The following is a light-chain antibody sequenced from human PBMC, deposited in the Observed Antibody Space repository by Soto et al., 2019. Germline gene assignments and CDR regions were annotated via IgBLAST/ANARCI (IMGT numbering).Light chain of an antibody. CDR1: QSVSSSY. J-gene: IGKJ3*01. CDR3: QQYGSSPLFT. V-gene: IGKV3-20*01. Sequence: EIVLTQSPGTLSLPPGERATLSCRASQSVSSSYLAWYQQKPGQAPRLLIYGASSRATGIPDRFSGSGSGTDFTLTISRLEPDDFAVYYCQQYGSSPLFTFGPGTKVDIK. CDR2: GAS.